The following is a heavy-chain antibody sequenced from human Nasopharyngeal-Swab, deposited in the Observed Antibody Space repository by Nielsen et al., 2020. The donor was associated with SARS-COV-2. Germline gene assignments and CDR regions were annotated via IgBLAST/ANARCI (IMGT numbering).Heavy chain of an antibody. CDR1: GFTFSSYW. D-gene: IGHD4-17*01. CDR2: INSDGSST. J-gene: IGHJ4*02. Sequence: GESLKISCAASGFTFSSYWMYWVRQAPGKGLVWVSRINSDGSSTSYADSVKGRFTISRDNAKNTLYLQMNSLRAEDTAVYYCAIISHDYGDFFDYWGQGTLVTVSS. V-gene: IGHV3-74*01. CDR3: AIISHDYGDFFDY.